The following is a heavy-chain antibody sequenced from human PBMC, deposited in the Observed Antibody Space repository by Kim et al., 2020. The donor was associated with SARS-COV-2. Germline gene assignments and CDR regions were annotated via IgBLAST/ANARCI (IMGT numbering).Heavy chain of an antibody. J-gene: IGHJ6*03. Sequence: NDTPPLKSRVTISVDTSTNQFSLKLSSVTAADTAVYYCARTLYYYYYMDVWGKGTTVTVSS. V-gene: IGHV4-4*09. CDR3: ARTLYYYYYMDV.